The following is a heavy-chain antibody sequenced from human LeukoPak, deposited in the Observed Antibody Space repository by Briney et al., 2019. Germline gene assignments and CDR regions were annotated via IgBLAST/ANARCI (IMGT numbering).Heavy chain of an antibody. Sequence: GASVKVSCKVSGYTLTELSMHWVRQAPGKGLEWMGGIDPEDGETIYAQKFQGRVTMTEDTSTDTAYMELSSLRSEDTAVYYCATIDIVVVPAAMDAFDIWGQGTMVTVSS. D-gene: IGHD2-2*01. J-gene: IGHJ3*02. CDR1: GYTLTELS. CDR2: IDPEDGET. V-gene: IGHV1-24*01. CDR3: ATIDIVVVPAAMDAFDI.